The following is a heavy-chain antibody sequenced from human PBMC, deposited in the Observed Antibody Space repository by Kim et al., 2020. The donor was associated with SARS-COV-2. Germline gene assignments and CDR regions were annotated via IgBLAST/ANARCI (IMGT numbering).Heavy chain of an antibody. CDR1: GDSVRNKDYY. Sequence: SETLSLTCTVSGDSVRNKDYYWSWIRQPPGKGLEWIGYIYSTGRTDYNPSLKSRVTISVAPSRNQFSLNLNFLTAADTANYYCARGWGYFGYAEPRFDYWGLGTLVTVS. D-gene: IGHD3-10*01. J-gene: IGHJ4*02. V-gene: IGHV4-61*08. CDR3: ARGWGYFGYAEPRFDY. CDR2: IYSTGRT.